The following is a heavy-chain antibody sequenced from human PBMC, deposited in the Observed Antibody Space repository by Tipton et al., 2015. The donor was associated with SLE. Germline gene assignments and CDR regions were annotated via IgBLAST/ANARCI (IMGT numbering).Heavy chain of an antibody. CDR1: GGSISSSSYY. CDR3: ARGRTSTVAATSPFDY. D-gene: IGHD6-19*01. CDR2: IYYSGST. Sequence: TLSLTCTVSGGSISSSSYYWGWIRQPPGKGLEWIGSIYYSGSTYYNPSLKSRVTISLDTSKNQFSLKLSSVTAADTAVYYCARGRTSTVAATSPFDYWGQGTLVTVSS. V-gene: IGHV4-39*07. J-gene: IGHJ4*02.